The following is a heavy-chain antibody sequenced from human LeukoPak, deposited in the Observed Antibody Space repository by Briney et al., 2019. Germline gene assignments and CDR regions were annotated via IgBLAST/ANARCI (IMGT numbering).Heavy chain of an antibody. J-gene: IGHJ4*02. Sequence: GGSLRLSCAASGFTLSSYAMSWVRQAPGKGLEWVSAISDTGNTYHADSVKGRFTISRDSSKNTLFLQMNRLRPEDAAVYYCAKAPVTTCRGAFCYPFDYWGLGTLVTVYS. CDR2: ISDTGNT. V-gene: IGHV3-23*01. CDR3: AKAPVTTCRGAFCYPFDY. CDR1: GFTLSSYA. D-gene: IGHD2-15*01.